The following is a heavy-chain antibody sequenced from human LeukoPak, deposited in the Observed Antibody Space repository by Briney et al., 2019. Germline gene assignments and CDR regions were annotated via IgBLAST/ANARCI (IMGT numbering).Heavy chain of an antibody. V-gene: IGHV4-59*01. CDR3: ARGGGTFDY. D-gene: IGHD3-16*01. CDR1: GDSISSYY. Sequence: SETLSLTCTVSGDSISSYYWSWIRQPPGKGLEGIGYMYGRGKTNYNGSLVSRVTISVDTSKNQVSLKLTAVTPADTAVYYWARGGGTFDYWGQGTLVTVSS. J-gene: IGHJ4*02. CDR2: MYGRGKT.